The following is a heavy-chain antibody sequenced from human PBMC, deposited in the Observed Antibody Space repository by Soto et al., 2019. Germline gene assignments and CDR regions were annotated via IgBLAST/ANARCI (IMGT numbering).Heavy chain of an antibody. Sequence: ASVKVSCKASGGTFSSYAISWVRQAPGQGLEWMGGIIPIFGTANYAQKFQGRVTITADESTSTAYMELSSLRSEDTAVYYCARGRGGRIDYSTSSHYYYYGMDVWGQGTTVTVSS. CDR3: ARGRGGRIDYSTSSHYYYYGMDV. CDR1: GGTFSSYA. J-gene: IGHJ6*02. V-gene: IGHV1-69*13. D-gene: IGHD6-6*01. CDR2: IIPIFGTA.